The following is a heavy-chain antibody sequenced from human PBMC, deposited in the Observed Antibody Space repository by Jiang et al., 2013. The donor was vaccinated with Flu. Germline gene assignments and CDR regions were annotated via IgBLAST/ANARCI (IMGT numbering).Heavy chain of an antibody. Sequence: DTRYSPSFQGQVTISADKSISTAYLQWSSLKASDTAMYYCARLTVPLGEWLEDELDYWGQGTLVTVSS. CDR2: DT. CDR3: ARLTVPLGEWLEDELDY. V-gene: IGHV5-51*01. J-gene: IGHJ4*02. D-gene: IGHD6-19*01.